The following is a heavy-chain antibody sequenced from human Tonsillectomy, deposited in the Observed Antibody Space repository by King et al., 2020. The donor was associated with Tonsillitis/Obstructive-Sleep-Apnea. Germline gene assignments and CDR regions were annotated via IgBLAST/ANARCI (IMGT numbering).Heavy chain of an antibody. D-gene: IGHD4/OR15-4a*01. CDR2: IKAKSDGGTI. CDR1: GFTFSNAG. V-gene: IGHV3-15*01. J-gene: IGHJ6*02. CDR3: STGAKRYAMDV. Sequence: VQLVESGGGLVKPGGSLSPPCEASGFTFSNAGMSGVRKAPGKGREWVGGIKAKSDGGTIEHAAPVKGRFIISRDDSKATLYLQMNSLKIEDTAVYYCSTGAKRYAMDVWGQGSTVTVSS.